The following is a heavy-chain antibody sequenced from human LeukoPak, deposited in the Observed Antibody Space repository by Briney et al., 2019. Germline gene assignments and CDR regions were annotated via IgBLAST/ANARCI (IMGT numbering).Heavy chain of an antibody. CDR2: IYYSGST. D-gene: IGHD1-1*01. CDR3: VGSGTPYYFDY. CDR1: GGSISSYY. V-gene: IGHV4-59*08. J-gene: IGHJ4*02. Sequence: SETLSLTCTVSGGSISSYYWSWIRQPPGKGLEWIGYIYYSGSTNYNPSLKSRVTISVDTSKNQFSLKLSPVTAADTAVYYCVGSGTPYYFDYWGQGTLVTVSS.